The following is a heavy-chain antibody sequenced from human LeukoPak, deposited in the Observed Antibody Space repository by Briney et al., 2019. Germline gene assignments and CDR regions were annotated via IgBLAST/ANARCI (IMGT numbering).Heavy chain of an antibody. CDR1: GYTFTSYD. Sequence: ASVKVSCKASGYTFTSYDINWVRQATGQGPEWMGWMNPNSGNTGYAQKFQGRVTITRNTSISTAYMELSSLRSEDTAVYYCARGHRGRRTLAFDIWGQGTMVTVSS. V-gene: IGHV1-8*03. CDR2: MNPNSGNT. J-gene: IGHJ3*02. CDR3: ARGHRGRRTLAFDI. D-gene: IGHD1-26*01.